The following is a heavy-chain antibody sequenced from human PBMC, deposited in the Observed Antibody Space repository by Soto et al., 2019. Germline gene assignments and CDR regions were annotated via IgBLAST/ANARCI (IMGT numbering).Heavy chain of an antibody. D-gene: IGHD6-13*01. Sequence: TLSVTCAISGGSISSGGYSWSWIRQPPGKGLEWIGYIYHSGSTYYNPSLKSRVTISVDRSKNQFSLKLSSVTAADTAVYYCARGPFGYSSSWLNWFDPWGQGTMVTVSS. J-gene: IGHJ5*02. CDR2: IYHSGST. V-gene: IGHV4-30-2*01. CDR3: ARGPFGYSSSWLNWFDP. CDR1: GGSISSGGYS.